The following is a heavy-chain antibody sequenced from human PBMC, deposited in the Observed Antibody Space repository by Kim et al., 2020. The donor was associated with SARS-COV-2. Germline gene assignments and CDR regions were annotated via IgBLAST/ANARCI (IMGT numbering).Heavy chain of an antibody. V-gene: IGHV4-34*01. CDR3: ARRISFDI. J-gene: IGHJ3*02. D-gene: IGHD2-15*01. CDR2: QRGIT. Sequence: QRGITNYNPTLKSRVIISVDTSKNQFSLRLSSVTAADTAVYYCARRISFDIWGQGTVVTVSS.